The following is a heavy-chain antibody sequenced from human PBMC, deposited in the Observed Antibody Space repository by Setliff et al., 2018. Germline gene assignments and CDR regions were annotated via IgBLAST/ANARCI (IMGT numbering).Heavy chain of an antibody. D-gene: IGHD1-26*01. J-gene: IGHJ6*03. V-gene: IGHV4-39*01. CDR3: ARQVVGARIDYYYMDV. CDR2: IYYSGST. Sequence: SETLSLTRTVSGGSISSSSYYWGWIRQPPGKGLEWIGSIYYSGSTYYNPSLKSRVTISVDTSKNQFSLKLSSVTAADTAVYYCARQVVGARIDYYYMDVWGKGTTVTVSS. CDR1: GGSISSSSYY.